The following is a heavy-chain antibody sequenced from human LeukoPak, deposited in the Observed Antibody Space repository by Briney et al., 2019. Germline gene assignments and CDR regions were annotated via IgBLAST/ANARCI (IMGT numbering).Heavy chain of an antibody. Sequence: SGGSLRLSCAASGFTFSSYGMHWVRQAPGKWLEWVAFIRYDGSNKYYADSVKGRFTISRDNSKNKLYLQMNSLRAEDTAVYYCAITLGSEDRLFDYWGQGTLVTVSS. D-gene: IGHD7-27*01. V-gene: IGHV3-30*02. CDR2: IRYDGSNK. J-gene: IGHJ4*02. CDR3: AITLGSEDRLFDY. CDR1: GFTFSSYG.